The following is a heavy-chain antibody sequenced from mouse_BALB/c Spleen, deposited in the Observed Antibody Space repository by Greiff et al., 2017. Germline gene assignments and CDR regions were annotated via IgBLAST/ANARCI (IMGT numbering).Heavy chain of an antibody. V-gene: IGHV5-9-4*01. J-gene: IGHJ2*01. CDR2: ISSGGSYT. CDR3: ARGYYGSSSRVYFDY. Sequence: DVQLVESGGGLVKPGGSLKLSCAASGFTFSSYAMSWVRQSPEKRLEWVAEISSGGSYTYYPDTVTGRFTISKDNAKNTLYLEMSSLRSEDTAMYYCARGYYGSSSRVYFDYWGQGTTLTVSS. D-gene: IGHD1-1*01. CDR1: GFTFSSYA.